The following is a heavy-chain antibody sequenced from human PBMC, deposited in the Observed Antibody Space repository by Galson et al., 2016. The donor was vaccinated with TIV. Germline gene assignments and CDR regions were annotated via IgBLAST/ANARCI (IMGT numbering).Heavy chain of an antibody. V-gene: IGHV4-39*01. CDR1: GGSISSTSYY. J-gene: IGHJ5*02. CDR2: IYYSGSA. CDR3: ATYCSSTTCFFDP. Sequence: SETLSLTCTASGGSISSTSYYWGWIRQPPGKGLEWIGNIYYSGSAYYNPSLKSRVTISVDTSKNQFSLKLSSVTAADTAVYYCATYCSSTTCFFDPWGQGTLVTVSS. D-gene: IGHD2-2*01.